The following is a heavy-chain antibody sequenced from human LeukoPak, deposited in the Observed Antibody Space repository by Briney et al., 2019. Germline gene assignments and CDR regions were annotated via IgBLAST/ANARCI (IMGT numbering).Heavy chain of an antibody. V-gene: IGHV4-59*12. CDR2: IYYSGST. Sequence: SETLSLTCTVSGGSISSYYWSWIRQPPGKGLEWIGYIYYSGSTNYNPSLKSRVTISVDTSKNQFSLKLSSVTAADTAVYYCARDDTMVRGVTGFDYWGQGTLVTVSS. D-gene: IGHD3-10*01. CDR1: GGSISSYY. CDR3: ARDDTMVRGVTGFDY. J-gene: IGHJ4*02.